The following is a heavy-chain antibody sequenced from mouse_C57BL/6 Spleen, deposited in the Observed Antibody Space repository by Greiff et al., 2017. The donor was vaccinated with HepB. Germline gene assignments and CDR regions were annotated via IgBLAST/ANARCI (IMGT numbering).Heavy chain of an antibody. CDR2: IYPGDGDT. V-gene: IGHV1-82*01. Sequence: VQLQQSGPELVKPGASVKISCKASGYAFSSSWMNWVKQRPGKGLEWIGRIYPGDGDTNYNGKFKGKATLTADKSSSTAYMQLSSLTSEDSAVYVCAREEKYYFDYWGQGTTLTVSS. CDR3: AREEKYYFDY. J-gene: IGHJ2*01. CDR1: GYAFSSSW.